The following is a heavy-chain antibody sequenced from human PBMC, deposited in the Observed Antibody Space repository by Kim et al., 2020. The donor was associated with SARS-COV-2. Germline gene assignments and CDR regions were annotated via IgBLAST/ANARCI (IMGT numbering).Heavy chain of an antibody. CDR3: SSQYYYGWGSYTRGGYFAY. CDR1: GYTLTELS. D-gene: IGHD3-10*01. J-gene: IGHJ4*02. V-gene: IGHV1-24*01. Sequence: ASVKVSCKVSGYTLTELSMHWVRQAPGKGLEWMGGFDPEDGETIYAQKFQGRVTMTEDTSTDTAYMQLSSLRSEDTAVYYCSSQYYYGWGSYTRGGYFAYWGQGTLDTVYS. CDR2: FDPEDGET.